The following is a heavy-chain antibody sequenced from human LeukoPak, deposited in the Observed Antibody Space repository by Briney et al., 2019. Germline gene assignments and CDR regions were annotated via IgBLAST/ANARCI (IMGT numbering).Heavy chain of an antibody. J-gene: IGHJ4*02. Sequence: GRSLRLSCVASGFTFNNYPIHWVRQAPDKGLEWVAVISYDGSNKYYADSVKGRFTISRDNSKNTVFLQMNSLRTEDTAVYYCAKDPGEYHYFDYWGQGTLVTVSS. CDR3: AKDPGEYHYFDY. D-gene: IGHD3-16*01. CDR2: ISYDGSNK. V-gene: IGHV3-30-3*01. CDR1: GFTFNNYP.